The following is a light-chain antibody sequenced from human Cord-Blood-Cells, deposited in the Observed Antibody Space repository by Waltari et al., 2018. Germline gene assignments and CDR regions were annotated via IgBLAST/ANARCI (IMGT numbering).Light chain of an antibody. Sequence: EIVMTQSPATLSVSPGERATLSCRASQSVSSNLAWYQQKPGQALRLLIYGASTRATGIPARFSGSGSGTEFTLTISSLQSEDFAVYYCQQYNNWPRTFSQGTKVEIK. J-gene: IGKJ1*01. V-gene: IGKV3-15*01. CDR2: GAS. CDR1: QSVSSN. CDR3: QQYNNWPRT.